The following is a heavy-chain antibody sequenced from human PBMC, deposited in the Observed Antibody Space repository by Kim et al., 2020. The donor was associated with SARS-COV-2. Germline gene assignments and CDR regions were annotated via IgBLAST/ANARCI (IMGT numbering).Heavy chain of an antibody. CDR3: ASALVTMVRYDESYFDY. J-gene: IGHJ4*02. V-gene: IGHV6-1*01. Sequence: SQTLSLTCAISGDSVSSNSAAWNWIRQSPSRGLEWLGRTYYRSKWYNDYAVSVKSRITINPDTSKNQFSLQLNSVTPEDTAVYYCASALVTMVRYDESYFDYWGQGTLVTVSS. D-gene: IGHD3-10*01. CDR1: GDSVSSNSAA. CDR2: TYYRSKWYN.